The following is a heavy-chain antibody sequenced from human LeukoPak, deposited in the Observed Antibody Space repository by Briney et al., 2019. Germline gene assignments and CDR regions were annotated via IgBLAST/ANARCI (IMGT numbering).Heavy chain of an antibody. D-gene: IGHD6-13*01. CDR2: ISSSTSYT. CDR1: GFTFSDYY. Sequence: PGGSLRLSCAASGFTFSDYYMSWIRQAPGKGLEWVSYISSSTSYTNYADSVKGRFTISRDNAKSSLYLQMNSLRAEDTAVYYCARGGSSWSFDYWGQGTLVTVSS. J-gene: IGHJ4*02. V-gene: IGHV3-11*05. CDR3: ARGGSSWSFDY.